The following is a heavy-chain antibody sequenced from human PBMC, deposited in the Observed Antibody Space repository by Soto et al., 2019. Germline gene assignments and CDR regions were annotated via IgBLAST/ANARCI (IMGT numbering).Heavy chain of an antibody. CDR2: IYWNDDK. D-gene: IGHD2-15*01. Sequence: SGPTLVNPTPTLTLTCTFSGFSLSTSGVGVGWIRQPPGKALEWLALIYWNDDKRYSPSLKSRLTITKDTSKNQVVLTMTNMDPVDTATYYCAHSPVVAATWGHPHNYYFDYWGQGTLVTVSS. CDR1: GFSLSTSGVG. V-gene: IGHV2-5*01. J-gene: IGHJ4*02. CDR3: AHSPVVAATWGHPHNYYFDY.